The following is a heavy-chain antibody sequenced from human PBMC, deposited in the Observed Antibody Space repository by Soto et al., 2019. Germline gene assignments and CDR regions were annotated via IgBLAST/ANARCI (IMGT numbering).Heavy chain of an antibody. CDR1: GGTFSSYA. Sequence: QVQLVQSGAEVKKPGSSVKVSCKASGGTFSSYAISWVRQAPGQGLEWMGGIIPIFGTANYAQKFQGRVTITADESTSTAYMELSSLRSEDTAVYYCARSFSSSGCRQWGMDVWGQGTTVTVSS. J-gene: IGHJ6*01. D-gene: IGHD6-19*01. CDR2: IIPIFGTA. V-gene: IGHV1-69*01. CDR3: ARSFSSSGCRQWGMDV.